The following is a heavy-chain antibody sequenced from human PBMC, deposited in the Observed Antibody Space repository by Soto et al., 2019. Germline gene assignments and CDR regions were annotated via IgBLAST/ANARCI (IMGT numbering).Heavy chain of an antibody. V-gene: IGHV2-5*01. D-gene: IGHD3-10*01. Sequence: QITLKESGPTLVNPTQTLTLTCTFSGFSLSTSGVGVGWIRQPPGKALEWLAVIYWNEDKHFSPSLKSRLTIVKDTSKNQVVLTLTNVDPVDTATYYCAHRGYWFGGEDWFDPWGPGTLVTVSS. J-gene: IGHJ5*02. CDR2: IYWNEDK. CDR3: AHRGYWFGGEDWFDP. CDR1: GFSLSTSGVG.